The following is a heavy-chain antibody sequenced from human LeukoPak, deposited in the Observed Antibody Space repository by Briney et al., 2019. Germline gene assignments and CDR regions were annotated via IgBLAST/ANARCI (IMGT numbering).Heavy chain of an antibody. CDR3: ASYYVWGSYRYGSGN. V-gene: IGHV4-39*07. Sequence: PSETLSLTCTVSGGSISSSSYYWGWIRQPPGKGLEWIGSIYYSGSTYYNPSLKSRVTISVDTSKNQFSLKLSSVTAADTAVYYCASYYVWGSYRYGSGNWGQGTLVTVSS. D-gene: IGHD3-16*02. CDR2: IYYSGST. CDR1: GGSISSSSYY. J-gene: IGHJ4*02.